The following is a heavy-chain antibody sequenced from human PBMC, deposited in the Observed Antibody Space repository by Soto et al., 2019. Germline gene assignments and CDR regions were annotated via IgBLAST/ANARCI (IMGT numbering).Heavy chain of an antibody. V-gene: IGHV4-59*08. CDR2: IYYSGST. J-gene: IGHJ4*02. CDR3: ARHPVDIVATITYFDY. CDR1: GGSISSYY. Sequence: SETLSLTCTVSGGSISSYYWSWIRQPPGKGLEWIGYIYYSGSTNYNPSLKSRVTISVDTSKNQFSLKLSSVTAADTAVYYCARHPVDIVATITYFDYWGQGTLVTVSS. D-gene: IGHD5-12*01.